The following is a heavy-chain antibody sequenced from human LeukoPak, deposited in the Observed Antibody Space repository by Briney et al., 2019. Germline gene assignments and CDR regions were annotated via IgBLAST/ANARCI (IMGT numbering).Heavy chain of an antibody. CDR3: ARASFPGYSSSWYQDY. CDR1: GFTFSSYG. CDR2: IRYDGSNK. Sequence: GGSLRLSCAASGFTFSSYGMLWVRQAPGKGLEWVAVIRYDGSNKYYADSVKGRFTISRDNSKNTLYLQMNSLRAEDTAVYYCARASFPGYSSSWYQDYWGQGTLVTVSS. J-gene: IGHJ4*02. D-gene: IGHD6-13*01. V-gene: IGHV3-33*01.